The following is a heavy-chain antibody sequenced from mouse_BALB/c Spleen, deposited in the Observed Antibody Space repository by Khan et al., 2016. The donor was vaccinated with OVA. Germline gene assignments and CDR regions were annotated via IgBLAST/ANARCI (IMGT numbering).Heavy chain of an antibody. J-gene: IGHJ4*01. V-gene: IGHV5-12*02. CDR1: GFTFSDYY. CDR3: ARQLYGAMDH. Sequence: EVELVESGGGLVQPGGSLKLSCVTSGFTFSDYYMYWVRQTPEKRLEWVAYISNGGGSTYYPDTVKGRFTISRDNAKHTLYLQMRRLKSEDTAMYYCARQLYGAMDHWGQGTSVTVSS. D-gene: IGHD2-12*01. CDR2: ISNGGGST.